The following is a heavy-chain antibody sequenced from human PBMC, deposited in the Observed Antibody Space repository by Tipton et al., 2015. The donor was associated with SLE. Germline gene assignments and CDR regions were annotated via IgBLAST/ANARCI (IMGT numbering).Heavy chain of an antibody. D-gene: IGHD5-12*01. J-gene: IGHJ5*02. CDR1: GFTFSNAW. CDR3: ARVPGATALFDP. V-gene: IGHV4-59*12. Sequence: LRLSCAASGFTFSNAWMSWVRQAPGKGLEWVGYIYYSGSTYYNPSLKSRVTISVDTSKNQFSLKLSSVTAADTAVYYCARVPGATALFDPWGQGTLVTVSS. CDR2: IYYSGST.